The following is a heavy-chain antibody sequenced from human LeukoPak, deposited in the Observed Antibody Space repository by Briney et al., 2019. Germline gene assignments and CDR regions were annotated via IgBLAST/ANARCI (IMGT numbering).Heavy chain of an antibody. J-gene: IGHJ3*02. CDR2: ISYDGSNK. V-gene: IGHV3-30*01. Sequence: GGSLRLSCAASGFTFSSYAMHWVRQAPGKGLEWVAVISYDGSNKYYADSVKGRFTISRDNSKNTLYLQMNSLRAEDTAVYYCARELRDDGVVPAAIKGSAFDIWGQGTMVTVSS. CDR1: GFTFSSYA. CDR3: ARELRDDGVVPAAIKGSAFDI. D-gene: IGHD2-2*02.